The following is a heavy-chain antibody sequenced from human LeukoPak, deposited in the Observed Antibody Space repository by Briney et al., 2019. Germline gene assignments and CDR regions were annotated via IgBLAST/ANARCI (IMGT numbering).Heavy chain of an antibody. CDR3: GSGDTYFDY. CDR1: GYRFSSYW. CDR2: IYPGDSNT. J-gene: IGHJ4*02. Sequence: GESLKISCKGSGYRFSSYWIGWVRQMPGKGPEWMGIIYPGDSNTRYSPSFQGQVTLSADTSISTAYLQWSSLKASDTAMYYCGSGDTYFDYWGQGTLVTVSS. V-gene: IGHV5-51*01. D-gene: IGHD2-21*02.